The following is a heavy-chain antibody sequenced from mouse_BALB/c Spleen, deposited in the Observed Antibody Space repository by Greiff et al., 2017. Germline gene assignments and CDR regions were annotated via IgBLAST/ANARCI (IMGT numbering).Heavy chain of an antibody. CDR1: GYSITSGYY. J-gene: IGHJ4*01. CDR2: ISYDGSN. CDR3: ARYGSYYAMDY. D-gene: IGHD2-2*01. Sequence: EVKLQESGPGLVKPSQSLSLTCSVTGYSITSGYYWNWIRQFPGNQLEWMGYISYDGSNNYNPSLKNRISITRDTSKNQFFLKLNSVTTEDTATYYCARYGSYYAMDYWGQGTSVTVSS. V-gene: IGHV3-6*02.